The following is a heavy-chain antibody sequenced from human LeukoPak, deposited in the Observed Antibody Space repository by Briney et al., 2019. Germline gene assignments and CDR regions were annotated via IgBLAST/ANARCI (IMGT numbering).Heavy chain of an antibody. Sequence: VGSLRLSCAASGFTFSSYWMHWVRQAPGKGLVWVSAINTDGSTTTHADSVRGRFTISRDNAKNTLYMQMNSLRAEGTAVYYCTRASLEDWGQGTLVTVSS. CDR2: INTDGSTT. J-gene: IGHJ4*02. CDR3: TRASLED. V-gene: IGHV3-74*01. CDR1: GFTFSSYW.